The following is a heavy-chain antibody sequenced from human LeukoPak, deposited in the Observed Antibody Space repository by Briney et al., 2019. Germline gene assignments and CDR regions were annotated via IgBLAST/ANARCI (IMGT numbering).Heavy chain of an antibody. Sequence: ASVEVSCKASSYTFTIFTISWVRQAPGQGLEWMGWISAYNDDTDYAQKFQGRVTMTTDTSTTTAYMELRSLRSDDTAVYYCARGDSGGSCYHYWGQGTLVTVSS. CDR3: ARGDSGGSCYHY. CDR2: ISAYNDDT. D-gene: IGHD2-15*01. V-gene: IGHV1-18*01. J-gene: IGHJ4*02. CDR1: SYTFTIFT.